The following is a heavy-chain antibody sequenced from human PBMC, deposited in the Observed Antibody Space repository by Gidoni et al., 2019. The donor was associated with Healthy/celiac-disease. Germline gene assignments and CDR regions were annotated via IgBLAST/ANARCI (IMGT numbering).Heavy chain of an antibody. CDR1: GGSFSGYY. CDR2: INHSGNT. J-gene: IGHJ4*02. D-gene: IGHD3-16*01. V-gene: IGHV4-34*01. CDR3: ARGEGAYFDY. Sequence: QVQLQQWGAGLLKPSETLSLTCAVYGGSFSGYYWSWIRQSPGKGLEWIGEINHSGNTNYNPSLKSRVTISVDTSKNQFSLKLSSVTAADTAVFYCARGEGAYFDYWGQGTLVTVSS.